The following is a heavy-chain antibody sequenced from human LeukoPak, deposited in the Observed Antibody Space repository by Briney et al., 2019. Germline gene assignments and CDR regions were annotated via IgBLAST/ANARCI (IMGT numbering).Heavy chain of an antibody. J-gene: IGHJ4*02. V-gene: IGHV1-2*02. CDR2: INPNSGGT. CDR3: ARDPRPGGATDY. CDR1: GYTFTGYY. Sequence: ASVKVSCKASGYTFTGYYMHWVRQAPGQGFEWMGWINPNSGGTNYAQKFQGRVTMTRDTSISTAYMELSRLRSDDTAVYYCARDPRPGGATDYWGQGTLVTVSS. D-gene: IGHD1-26*01.